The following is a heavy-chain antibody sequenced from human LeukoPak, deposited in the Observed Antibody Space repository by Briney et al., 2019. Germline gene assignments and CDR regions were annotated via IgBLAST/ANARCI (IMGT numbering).Heavy chain of an antibody. Sequence: SVKVSCKASGGTFSSYAISWVRQAPGQGLEWMGGIIPIFATANYAQKFQGRVTITADESTSTAYMELSSLRSEDTAVYYCAREGSGWYWFWFDPWGQGTLVTVSS. J-gene: IGHJ5*02. CDR1: GGTFSSYA. CDR3: AREGSGWYWFWFDP. CDR2: IIPIFATA. V-gene: IGHV1-69*13. D-gene: IGHD6-19*01.